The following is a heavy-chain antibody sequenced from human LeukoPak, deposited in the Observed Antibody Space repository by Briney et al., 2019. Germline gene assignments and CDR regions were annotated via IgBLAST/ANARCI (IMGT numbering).Heavy chain of an antibody. Sequence: TLSLTCTVSGGSISSGGYYWSWIRQHPGKGLEWIGYIYYSGSTYYNPSLKSRVTISVDTSKNQFSLKLSSVTAADTAVYYCARTYCGGDGYNWFDPWGQGTLVTVSS. V-gene: IGHV4-31*03. CDR2: IYYSGST. CDR1: GGSISSGGYY. CDR3: ARTYCGGDGYNWFDP. D-gene: IGHD2-21*02. J-gene: IGHJ5*02.